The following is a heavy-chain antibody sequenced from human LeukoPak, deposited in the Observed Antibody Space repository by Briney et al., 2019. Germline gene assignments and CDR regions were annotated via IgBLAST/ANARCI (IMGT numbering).Heavy chain of an antibody. Sequence: SETLSLTCAVCGGSFSGYYWSWIRQPPGKGLEWIGEINHSGSTNYNPSLKSRVTISVDTSKNQFSLKLSSVTAADTAVYYCAREGYSSGWFSVYYYMDVWGKGTTVTVSS. CDR3: AREGYSSGWFSVYYYMDV. D-gene: IGHD6-19*01. CDR1: GGSFSGYY. J-gene: IGHJ6*03. V-gene: IGHV4-34*01. CDR2: INHSGST.